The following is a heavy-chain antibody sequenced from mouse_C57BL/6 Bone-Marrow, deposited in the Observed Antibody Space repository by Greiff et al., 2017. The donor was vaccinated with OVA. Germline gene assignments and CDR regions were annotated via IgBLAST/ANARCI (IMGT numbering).Heavy chain of an antibody. CDR1: GFTFSDAW. CDR2: IRNKANNHAT. Sequence: EVKLVESGGGLVQPGGSMKLSCAASGFTFSDAWMDWVRQSPEKGLEWVAEIRNKANNHATYYAESVKGRFTISRDDSKSSVYLQMNSLRAEDTCIYYCTIQLGRGRDYWGQGTTLTVSS. CDR3: TIQLGRGRDY. J-gene: IGHJ2*01. D-gene: IGHD4-1*02. V-gene: IGHV6-6*01.